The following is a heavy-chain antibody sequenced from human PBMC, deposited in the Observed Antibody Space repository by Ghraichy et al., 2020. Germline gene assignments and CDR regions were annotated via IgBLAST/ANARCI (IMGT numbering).Heavy chain of an antibody. CDR1: GYTFTGFY. CDR2: INPGTGET. D-gene: IGHD3-10*02. CDR3: ARGYPMCDY. Sequence: ASVKVSCKASGYTFTGFYLHWVRQAPGQGLEWMGWINPGTGETKYAQKFKGIITMTRDTSISTAFMEVKKLTSDDSAFYFCARGYPMCDYWGQGSLVTVSS. V-gene: IGHV1-2*02. J-gene: IGHJ4*02.